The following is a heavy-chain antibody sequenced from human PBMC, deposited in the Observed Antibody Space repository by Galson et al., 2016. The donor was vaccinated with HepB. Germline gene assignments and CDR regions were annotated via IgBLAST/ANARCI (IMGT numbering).Heavy chain of an antibody. J-gene: IGHJ4*02. V-gene: IGHV1-24*01. CDR1: GYTLTRLS. CDR2: SDPDNGKT. Sequence: SVKVSCKASGYTLTRLSMHWVRQAPGKGLEWMGCSDPDNGKTIFPQKFQGRVTMTRDTSINTAYMELSSLKSGDTAVYYCAREGKRESYYCGSDTFDYWGQGTLVTVSS. CDR3: AREGKRESYYCGSDTFDY. D-gene: IGHD3-10*01.